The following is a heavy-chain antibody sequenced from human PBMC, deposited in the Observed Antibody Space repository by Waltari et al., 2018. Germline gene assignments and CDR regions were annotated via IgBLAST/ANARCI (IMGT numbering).Heavy chain of an antibody. J-gene: IGHJ4*02. Sequence: EVQLVDSGGGLVQPGRSLRLSCTACGFTLGDYEMRLFPQAPGKGLEWVGCIRSKAYGGTTEYSASVKGRFTISRDDSKSIAYLQMNSLKTEDTAVYYCTSYVDTAMVPFDYWGQGTLVTVSS. D-gene: IGHD5-18*01. CDR2: IRSKAYGGTT. CDR1: GFTLGDYE. V-gene: IGHV3-49*03. CDR3: TSYVDTAMVPFDY.